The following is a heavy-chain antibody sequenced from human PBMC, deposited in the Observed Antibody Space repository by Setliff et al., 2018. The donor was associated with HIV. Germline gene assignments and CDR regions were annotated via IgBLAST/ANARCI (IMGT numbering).Heavy chain of an antibody. V-gene: IGHV4-61*02. Sequence: SETLSLTCSVSGASITSGIYYWAWIRQPAGKGLEFIGRVCFSGSTNYNPSLKSRVTISLDTSKNRFSLNLRSVTAADTAAYYCARGFGSLDPWGKGTLVTVSS. J-gene: IGHJ5*02. CDR1: GASITSGIYY. D-gene: IGHD1-26*01. CDR2: VCFSGST. CDR3: ARGFGSLDP.